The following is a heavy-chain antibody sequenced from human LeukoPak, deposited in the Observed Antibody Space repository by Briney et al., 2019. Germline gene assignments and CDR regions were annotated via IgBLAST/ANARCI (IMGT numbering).Heavy chain of an antibody. V-gene: IGHV4-61*02. D-gene: IGHD3-10*01. CDR1: GGSISSGSYY. CDR3: ATELLWFGEGHFDY. J-gene: IGHJ4*02. CDR2: IYTSGST. Sequence: PSQTLSLTCTVSGGSISSGSYYWSWIRQPAGTGLEWIGRIYTSGSTNYNPSLKSRVTISVDTSKNQFSLKLSSVTAADTAVYYCATELLWFGEGHFDYWGQGTLVTVSS.